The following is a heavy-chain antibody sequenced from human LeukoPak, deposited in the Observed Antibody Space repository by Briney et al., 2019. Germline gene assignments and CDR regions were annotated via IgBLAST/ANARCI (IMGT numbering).Heavy chain of an antibody. CDR1: GYTLTELS. CDR3: AADLLIARRSDY. Sequence: ASVKVSCKVSGYTLTELSMHWVRQAPGQGLEWMGGFGPEDGETIYAQKFQGRVTMTEDTSTDTAYMELSSLRSEDTAVYYCAADLLIARRSDYWGQGTLVTVSS. J-gene: IGHJ4*02. D-gene: IGHD6-13*01. V-gene: IGHV1-24*01. CDR2: FGPEDGET.